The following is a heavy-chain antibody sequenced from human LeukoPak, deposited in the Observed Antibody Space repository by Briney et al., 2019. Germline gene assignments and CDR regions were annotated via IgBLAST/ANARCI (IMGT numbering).Heavy chain of an antibody. CDR1: GYTFTGYY. J-gene: IGHJ2*01. V-gene: IGHV1-2*02. CDR2: INPNSGGT. Sequence: ASVKVSCKASGYTFTGYYMHWVRQAPGQGLEWMGWINPNSGGTNYAQKFQGRVTMTRDTSISTAYMELSRLRSDDTAVYYCARQPPPYYYGSGSYYPFDLWGRGTLVTVSS. D-gene: IGHD3-10*01. CDR3: ARQPPPYYYGSGSYYPFDL.